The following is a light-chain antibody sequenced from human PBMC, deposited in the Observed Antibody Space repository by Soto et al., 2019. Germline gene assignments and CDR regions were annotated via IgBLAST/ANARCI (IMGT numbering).Light chain of an antibody. Sequence: DIQMTQPLSKFSATVGDRATTTCGASKGIRYWLAGFQQKPGKARRLLMYEASRLESGVPSRISGSGSGTEFTLTISSLQPDDFATYYCQQYTNYPWTFGQGTKVEIK. J-gene: IGKJ1*01. CDR2: EAS. V-gene: IGKV1-5*03. CDR1: KGIRYW. CDR3: QQYTNYPWT.